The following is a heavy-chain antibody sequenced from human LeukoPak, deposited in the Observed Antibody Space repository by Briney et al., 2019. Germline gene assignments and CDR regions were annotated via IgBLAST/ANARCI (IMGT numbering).Heavy chain of an antibody. V-gene: IGHV1-69*05. D-gene: IGHD6-13*01. CDR1: GGTFSSYA. CDR3: ARLRGPIAAAPMDV. CDR2: IIPIFGTA. Sequence: SVKVSCKASGGTFSSYAISWVRQAPGQGLEWMGGIIPIFGTANYAQKFQGRVTITTDESTSTAYMELSSLRSEDTAVYYCARLRGPIAAAPMDVWGKGTTVTASS. J-gene: IGHJ6*04.